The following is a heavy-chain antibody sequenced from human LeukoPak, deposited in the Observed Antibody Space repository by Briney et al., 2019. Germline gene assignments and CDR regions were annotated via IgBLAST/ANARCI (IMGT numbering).Heavy chain of an antibody. V-gene: IGHV4-34*01. CDR2: INHSGST. CDR1: GGSFSGYY. J-gene: IGHJ3*02. CDR3: ASDLYYDSSGYNAFDI. Sequence: SETLSLTCAVYGGSFSGYYWSWIRQPPGKGLEWIGEINHSGSTNYNPSLKSRVTMSVDTSKNQFSLKLSSVTAADTAVYYCASDLYYDSSGYNAFDIWGQGTMVTVSS. D-gene: IGHD3-22*01.